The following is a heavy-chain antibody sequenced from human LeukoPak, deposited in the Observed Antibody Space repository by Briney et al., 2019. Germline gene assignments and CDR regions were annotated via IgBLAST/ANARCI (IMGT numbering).Heavy chain of an antibody. CDR3: ARDQSPFLEWLANFDY. CDR2: IKQDGSEK. Sequence: GGSLRLSCAASGFTFSSYWVSWVRQAPGKGLEWVANIKQDGSEKYYVDSVKGRFTISRDNAKNSLYLQMNSLRAEDTAVYYCARDQSPFLEWLANFDYWGQGTLVTVSS. D-gene: IGHD3-3*02. J-gene: IGHJ4*02. V-gene: IGHV3-7*01. CDR1: GFTFSSYW.